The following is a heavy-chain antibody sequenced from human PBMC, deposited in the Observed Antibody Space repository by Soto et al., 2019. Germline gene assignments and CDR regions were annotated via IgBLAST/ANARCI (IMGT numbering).Heavy chain of an antibody. V-gene: IGHV3-33*01. CDR1: GFTFSSYG. CDR3: ARGPGIAMAGKKDYYGMDV. Sequence: PGGSLRLSCAASGFTFSSYGMHWVRQAPGKGLEWVAVIWYDGSNKYYADSVKGRFTISRDNSKNTLYLQMNSLRAEDTAVYYCARGPGIAMAGKKDYYGMDVWGQGTTVTVSS. CDR2: IWYDGSNK. J-gene: IGHJ6*02. D-gene: IGHD6-19*01.